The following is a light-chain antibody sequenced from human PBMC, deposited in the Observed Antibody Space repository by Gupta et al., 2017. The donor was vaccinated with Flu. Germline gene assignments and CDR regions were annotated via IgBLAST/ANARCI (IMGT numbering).Light chain of an antibody. J-gene: IGLJ2*01. Sequence: SYELTQPPSVSASPGQTASITCSGDKLGDKYACWYQQKPGQSPGRVIYQDSKRPSGIPERFSGSNSGNKATLTISGTQAMDEADYYCQAWDSSFVVFGGGTKLTVL. CDR2: QDS. CDR1: KLGDKY. CDR3: QAWDSSFVV. V-gene: IGLV3-1*01.